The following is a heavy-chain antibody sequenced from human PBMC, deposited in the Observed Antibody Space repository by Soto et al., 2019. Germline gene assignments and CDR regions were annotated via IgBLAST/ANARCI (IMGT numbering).Heavy chain of an antibody. D-gene: IGHD4-17*01. CDR2: MYSGGST. Sequence: EVQLVESGGGLVQPGGSLRLSCAASGFSVSSNYMNWVRQAPGKGLEWVSVMYSGGSTSYADYVKGRFTISRDNSKNTVYLQMNSLRAEDTAVYYCASRTVTTFNDAFDIWGQGTMVTVSS. J-gene: IGHJ3*02. CDR1: GFSVSSNY. V-gene: IGHV3-66*01. CDR3: ASRTVTTFNDAFDI.